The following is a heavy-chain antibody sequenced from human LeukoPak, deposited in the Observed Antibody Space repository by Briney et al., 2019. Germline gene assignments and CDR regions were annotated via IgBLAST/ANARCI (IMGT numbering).Heavy chain of an antibody. CDR3: ARSAWDYGGNSVGFTGCV. CDR1: GFTFSSYS. Sequence: PGGSLRLSCAASGFTFSSYSMNWVRQAPGKWLEWVSSISSSSSYIYYADSVKGRFTISRDNAKNSLYLQMNSLRAEDTAVYYCARSAWDYGGNSVGFTGCVWGQGTTVTVSS. J-gene: IGHJ6*02. D-gene: IGHD4-23*01. V-gene: IGHV3-21*01. CDR2: ISSSSSYI.